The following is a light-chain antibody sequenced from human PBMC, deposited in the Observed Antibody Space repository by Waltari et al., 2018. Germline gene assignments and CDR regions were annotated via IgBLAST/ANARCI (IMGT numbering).Light chain of an antibody. J-gene: IGKJ4*01. V-gene: IGKV4-1*01. Sequence: DIMMTQSPDSLAVSLGERATINCKSSQSVFHSSDSKNYLTWYQQKPGQPPKLRIYWASTRQSGVPDRFSGSGSGTDFTLTISSLQAEDVALYYCQQHYSSPLTFGGGTKVEIQ. CDR1: QSVFHSSDSKNY. CDR2: WAS. CDR3: QQHYSSPLT.